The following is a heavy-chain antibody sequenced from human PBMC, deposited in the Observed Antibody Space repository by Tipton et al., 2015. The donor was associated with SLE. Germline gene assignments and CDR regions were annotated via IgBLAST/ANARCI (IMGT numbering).Heavy chain of an antibody. CDR3: VKDPGNMVRGVTPFDY. V-gene: IGHV3-64D*06. Sequence: GSLRLSCSASGFTFSSYAMHWVRQAPGKGLEYVSAISSNGGSTYYADSVKGRFTISRDNSKNTLYLQMSSLRAEDTAVYYCVKDPGNMVRGVTPFDYWGQGTLVTVSS. J-gene: IGHJ4*02. CDR2: ISSNGGST. D-gene: IGHD3-10*01. CDR1: GFTFSSYA.